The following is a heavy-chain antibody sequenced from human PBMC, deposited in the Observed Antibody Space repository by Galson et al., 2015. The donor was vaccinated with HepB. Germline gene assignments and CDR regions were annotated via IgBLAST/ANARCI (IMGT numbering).Heavy chain of an antibody. D-gene: IGHD3-10*01. J-gene: IGHJ3*02. CDR3: ASLWFGELLLPPTRDPDAFDI. Sequence: SVKVSCKASGGTFSSYTISWVRQAPGQGLEWMGRIVPILGIANYAQKFQGRVTITADKSTSTAYMELSSLRSEDTAVYYCASLWFGELLLPPTRDPDAFDIWGQGTMVTVSS. CDR2: IVPILGIA. CDR1: GGTFSSYT. V-gene: IGHV1-69*02.